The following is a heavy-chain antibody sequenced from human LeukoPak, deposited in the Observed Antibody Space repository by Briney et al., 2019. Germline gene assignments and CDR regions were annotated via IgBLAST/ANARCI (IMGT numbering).Heavy chain of an antibody. CDR2: IFYSGST. V-gene: IGHV4-59*01. Sequence: SETLSLTCTVSGGSMSSYYWSWIRQPPGKGLEWIGYIFYSGSTNYNPSLKSRVTISVDTSKNQFSLKLSSVTAADTAVYYCARVPLAEYSSSSNYYYMDVWGKGTTVTVSS. CDR3: ARVPLAEYSSSSNYYYMDV. CDR1: GGSMSSYY. J-gene: IGHJ6*03. D-gene: IGHD6-6*01.